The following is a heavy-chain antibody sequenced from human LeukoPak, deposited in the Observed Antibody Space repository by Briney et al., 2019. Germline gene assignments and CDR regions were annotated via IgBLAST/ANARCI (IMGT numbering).Heavy chain of an antibody. CDR1: GGSISGYY. CDR2: IYYNGIS. CDR3: AKILTGTGPTMAV. J-gene: IGHJ6*02. D-gene: IGHD1-20*01. Sequence: YPSETLSLTCTVSGGSISGYYWSWIRQPPGKGLEWIAYIYYNGISNYNPSLKSRVIISVDSSKNQFSLKLTSVTAADTAVYYCAKILTGTGPTMAVWGQGTTVTVSS. V-gene: IGHV4-59*01.